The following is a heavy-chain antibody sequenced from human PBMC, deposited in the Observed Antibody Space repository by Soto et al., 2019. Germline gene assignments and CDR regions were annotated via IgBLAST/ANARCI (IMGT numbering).Heavy chain of an antibody. CDR1: GFTVSSNY. Sequence: GGSLRLSCAASGFTVSSNYLSWVRQAPGKGLEWVSVIYTDGTTHYADSVKGRFTISRDNSKNTLYLQMNSLRDEDTAVYYCARAMDAAMASKDNWFDPWGQGTLVTVSS. CDR3: ARAMDAAMASKDNWFDP. V-gene: IGHV3-66*01. D-gene: IGHD5-18*01. CDR2: IYTDGTT. J-gene: IGHJ5*02.